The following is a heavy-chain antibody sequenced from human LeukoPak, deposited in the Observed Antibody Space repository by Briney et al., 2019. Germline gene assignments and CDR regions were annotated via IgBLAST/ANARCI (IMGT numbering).Heavy chain of an antibody. CDR3: ARDGSVVVVAAVYYGMDV. D-gene: IGHD2-15*01. V-gene: IGHV3-30*04. Sequence: GGPLRLSCAASGFTFSSYAMHGVRQAPGKGLEWVAVISYDGSKKYYADSVKGRFTISRDNSKNTLYLQMNSLRAEDTAVYYCARDGSVVVVAAVYYGMDVWGQGTTVTVSS. CDR1: GFTFSSYA. J-gene: IGHJ6*02. CDR2: ISYDGSKK.